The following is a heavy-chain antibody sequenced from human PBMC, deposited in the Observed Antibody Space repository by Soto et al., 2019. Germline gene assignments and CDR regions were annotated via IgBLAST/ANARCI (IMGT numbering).Heavy chain of an antibody. Sequence: PSDTLSLTCTVSGGSISSGGYYWSWIRQHPGKGLEWIGYIYCSGSTYYNPSLKSRVTISVDTSKNQFSLKLSSVTAADTAVYYCARGYCSGGSCYRVRGNWFDPWGQGTLVTVSS. D-gene: IGHD2-15*01. CDR1: GGSISSGGYY. V-gene: IGHV4-31*03. CDR3: ARGYCSGGSCYRVRGNWFDP. J-gene: IGHJ5*02. CDR2: IYCSGST.